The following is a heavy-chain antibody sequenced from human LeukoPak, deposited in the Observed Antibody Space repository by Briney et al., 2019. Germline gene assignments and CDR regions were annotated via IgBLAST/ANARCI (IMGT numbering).Heavy chain of an antibody. J-gene: IGHJ4*02. CDR2: ISYDGSNN. V-gene: IGHV3-30*18. D-gene: IGHD5-18*01. Sequence: GRSLRLSCAASGFTFSTYGMHWVRQAPGKGLEWVAVISYDGSNNYYADSVRGRFAISRDNSKNTLYLQMNSLRAEDTAVYYCAKGLQLWAPIDYWGQGTLVTVSS. CDR1: GFTFSTYG. CDR3: AKGLQLWAPIDY.